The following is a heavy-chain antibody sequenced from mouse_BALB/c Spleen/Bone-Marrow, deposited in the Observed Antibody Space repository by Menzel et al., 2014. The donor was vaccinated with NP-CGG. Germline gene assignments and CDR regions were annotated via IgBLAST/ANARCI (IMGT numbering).Heavy chain of an antibody. Sequence: VQLKESGPGLVKPSQTVSLPCTVTGISITTGNYRWSWIRQFPGNKLEWIGYIYYSGTITYNPSLTSRTTITRDTSXNQFFLEMDSLTAEDTATYYCARYDGYYFDYWGQGTTLTVSS. J-gene: IGHJ2*01. D-gene: IGHD2-3*01. CDR2: IYYSGTI. CDR3: ARYDGYYFDY. CDR1: GISITTGNYR. V-gene: IGHV3-5*02.